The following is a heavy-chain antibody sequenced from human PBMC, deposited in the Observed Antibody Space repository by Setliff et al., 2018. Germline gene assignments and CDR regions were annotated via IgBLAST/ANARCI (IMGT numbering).Heavy chain of an antibody. J-gene: IGHJ4*02. V-gene: IGHV3-48*01. CDR2: INSRSSTI. Sequence: GGSLRLSCAASGFTFSSYNMDWVRQAPGKGLEWVSYINSRSSTIFYADSVKGRFTISRDNSKNTLYLQMNSLRAEDTAVYYCAKDLRDYYYDSSGYYDYWGQGTLVTVSS. CDR3: AKDLRDYYYDSSGYYDY. CDR1: GFTFSSYN. D-gene: IGHD3-22*01.